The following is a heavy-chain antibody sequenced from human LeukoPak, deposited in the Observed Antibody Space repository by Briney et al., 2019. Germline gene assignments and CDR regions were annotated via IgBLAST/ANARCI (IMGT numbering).Heavy chain of an antibody. D-gene: IGHD3-16*01. Sequence: SETLSLTCTVSGGSMSSYYWSWIRQPPGKGLEWVGYIYYSGSTNYNPSLKSRVTISVDTAKNQFTLKLSSVTAADTAVYYCARGRYGWLPFDYWGQGTLVTVSS. CDR3: ARGRYGWLPFDY. CDR2: IYYSGST. CDR1: GGSMSSYY. J-gene: IGHJ4*02. V-gene: IGHV4-59*01.